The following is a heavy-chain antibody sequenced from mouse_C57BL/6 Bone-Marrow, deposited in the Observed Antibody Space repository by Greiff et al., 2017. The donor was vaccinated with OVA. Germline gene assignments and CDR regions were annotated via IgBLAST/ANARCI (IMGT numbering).Heavy chain of an antibody. CDR2: IYPGSGST. Sequence: QVQLQQPGAELVKPGASVKMSCKASGYTFTSYWITWVKQRPGQGLEWIGDIYPGSGSTNYNEKFKRKATLTVDTSSSTAYMQLSSLKSEDSAVYYCAREGITTVVADYWGQGTTLTVSS. CDR3: AREGITTVVADY. CDR1: GYTFTSYW. J-gene: IGHJ2*01. D-gene: IGHD1-1*01. V-gene: IGHV1-55*01.